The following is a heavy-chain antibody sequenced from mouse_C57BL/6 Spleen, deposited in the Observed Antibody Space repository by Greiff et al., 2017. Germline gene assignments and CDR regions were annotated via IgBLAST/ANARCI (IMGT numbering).Heavy chain of an antibody. CDR3: RRGGNYVGYAMDC. CDR2: IRSKSNNYAT. D-gene: IGHD2-1*01. CDR1: GFSFNTYA. V-gene: IGHV10-1*01. Sequence: EVKLMESGGGLVQPKGSLKLSCAASGFSFNTYAMNWVRQAPGKGLEWVARIRSKSNNYATSYADSVKDRFTISRDDSDSMLYLQMNNLNTENTTMYYGRRGGNYVGYAMDCWGQGTSVTVSS. J-gene: IGHJ4*01.